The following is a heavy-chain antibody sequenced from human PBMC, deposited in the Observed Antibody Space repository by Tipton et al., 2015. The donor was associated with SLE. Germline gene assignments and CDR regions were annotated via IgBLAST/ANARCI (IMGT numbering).Heavy chain of an antibody. Sequence: TLSLTCTVSGGSISSYYWSWIRQPPGEGLELIGYIYYGGNTNYNPSLKSRVAISIDTSKNHFSLKMTSVTAADTALYYCARLQTGAVGAFDIWGQGRMVTVSS. J-gene: IGHJ3*02. CDR3: ARLQTGAVGAFDI. CDR2: IYYGGNT. V-gene: IGHV4-59*08. D-gene: IGHD1-26*01. CDR1: GGSISSYY.